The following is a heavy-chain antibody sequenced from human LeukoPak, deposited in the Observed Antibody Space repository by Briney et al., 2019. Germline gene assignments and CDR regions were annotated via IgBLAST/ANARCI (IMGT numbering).Heavy chain of an antibody. J-gene: IGHJ4*02. CDR3: ARYYDSSGFYYGY. Sequence: SVKVSCKASGGTFSSYTISWVRQAPGQGLEWMGRIIPILGIANYAQKFQGRVTITADKSTSTAYMELSSLRSEDTAVYYCARYYDSSGFYYGYWGQGTLVTVSS. CDR2: IIPILGIA. V-gene: IGHV1-69*02. CDR1: GGTFSSYT. D-gene: IGHD3-22*01.